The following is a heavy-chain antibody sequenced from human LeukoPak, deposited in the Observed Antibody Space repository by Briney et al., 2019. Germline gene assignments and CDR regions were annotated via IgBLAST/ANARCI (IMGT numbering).Heavy chain of an antibody. CDR2: INAYNGNT. J-gene: IGHJ3*02. D-gene: IGHD3-22*01. V-gene: IGHV1-18*01. CDR1: GYTFSSYG. Sequence: ASVKVSCKASGYTFSSYGISWVRQAPGLGLEWMGWINAYNGNTNYAQKFQGRVTMTTDTPTSTAYMELRSLRSDDTAVYYCARDRSSGYYRDAFDIWGQGTMVTVSS. CDR3: ARDRSSGYYRDAFDI.